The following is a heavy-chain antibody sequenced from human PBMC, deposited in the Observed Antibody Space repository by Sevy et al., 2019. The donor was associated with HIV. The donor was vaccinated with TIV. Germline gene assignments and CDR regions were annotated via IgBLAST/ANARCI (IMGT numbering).Heavy chain of an antibody. V-gene: IGHV4-4*07. CDR2: IYTSGST. Sequence: SETLSLTCTVSGDSISSYYWSWIRQPAGKGLEWIGRIYTSGSTNYNPSLKSRVTMSGDTSKNQFSLKLNSVTAADTAVYYCAREDCSGGSCYFQYWGQGTLVTVSS. CDR1: GDSISSYY. CDR3: AREDCSGGSCYFQY. J-gene: IGHJ1*01. D-gene: IGHD2-15*01.